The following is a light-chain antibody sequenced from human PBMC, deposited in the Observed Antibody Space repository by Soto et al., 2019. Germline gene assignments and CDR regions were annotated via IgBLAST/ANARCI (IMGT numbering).Light chain of an antibody. Sequence: QSALTQPRSVSGSPGQSVTISCTGTSSDVVSWYQQHPVKAPKLIIYYVSQRPSGVPDRFSGSKSGNTASLTISGLQAEDEADYYCCSSAGGFTWVFGGGTKVTVL. V-gene: IGLV2-11*01. CDR1: SSDV. CDR2: YVS. J-gene: IGLJ3*02. CDR3: CSSAGGFTWV.